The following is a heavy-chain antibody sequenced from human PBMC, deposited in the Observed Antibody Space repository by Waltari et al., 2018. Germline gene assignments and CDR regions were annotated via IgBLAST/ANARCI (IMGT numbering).Heavy chain of an antibody. CDR2: VSATGGST. J-gene: IGHJ4*02. D-gene: IGHD6-19*01. V-gene: IGHV3-23*01. CDR3: AKTYNSGWNFFDY. CDR1: GFTFSTYA. Sequence: EVQLLESGGGLVQPGGSLRLSCADSGFTFSTYAVSWVRQAPGKGLEWVSLVSATGGSTYYTDSVKGRFTISRDNSKNTVYLQMHYLRGDDTAVYYCAKTYNSGWNFFDYWGQGTLVTVSS.